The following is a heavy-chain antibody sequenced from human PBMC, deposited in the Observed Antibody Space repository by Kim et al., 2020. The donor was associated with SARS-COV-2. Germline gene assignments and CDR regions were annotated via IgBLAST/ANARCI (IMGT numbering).Heavy chain of an antibody. J-gene: IGHJ4*02. D-gene: IGHD3-10*01. CDR1: GGSISSSSYY. CDR3: ARDFYGSGSYYNEYYFAY. CDR2: IYYSRST. Sequence: SETLSLTCTVSGGSISSSSYYWGWIRQPPGKGLEWIGNIYYSRSTYYNPSLKSRVTISVDTSKNQFSLKLSSVTAADTAVYYCARDFYGSGSYYNEYYFAYWGQGTLVTVSS. V-gene: IGHV4-39*07.